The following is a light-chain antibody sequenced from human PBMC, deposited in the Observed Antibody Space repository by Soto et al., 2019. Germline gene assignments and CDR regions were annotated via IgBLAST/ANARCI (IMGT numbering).Light chain of an antibody. Sequence: EIVMTQSPATLSVSPGERATLSCRASQSVFSSLAWFQQKPGQAPSLLIYGAATRATGIRARFSGSGSGTEFTLTSRSPQSEDFSIYYCQQYHNWPAFGQGTKVEIK. CDR2: GAA. CDR1: QSVFSS. CDR3: QQYHNWPA. V-gene: IGKV3-15*01. J-gene: IGKJ1*01.